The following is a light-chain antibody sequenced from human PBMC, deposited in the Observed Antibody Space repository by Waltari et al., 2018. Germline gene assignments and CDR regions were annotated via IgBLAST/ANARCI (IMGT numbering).Light chain of an antibody. CDR2: GGG. V-gene: IGKV3-11*01. J-gene: IGKJ1*01. CDR3: QQRSTWGA. Sequence: EIVLTQSPATLSLSLGERATLSCRASRSVGNNLAWYQHRPGQAPRLLIHGGGISATGVPDRFRASASGTEFTLTISRLEAEDFAVYYCQQRSTWGAFGQGTKVDI. CDR1: RSVGNN.